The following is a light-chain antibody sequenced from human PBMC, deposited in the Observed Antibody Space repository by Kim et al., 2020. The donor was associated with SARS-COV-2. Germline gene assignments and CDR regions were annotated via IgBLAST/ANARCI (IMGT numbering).Light chain of an antibody. J-gene: IGLJ1*01. Sequence: GQSVTISCTGTSRDVGSYNYVSWYQQHPGKAPKLIIYDVSNRPSGVPDRFSGSKSGNTASLNISGLQAEDEADYYCCSYAGSYSYVFGTGTKVTVL. CDR2: DVS. CDR3: CSYAGSYSYV. CDR1: SRDVGSYNY. V-gene: IGLV2-11*01.